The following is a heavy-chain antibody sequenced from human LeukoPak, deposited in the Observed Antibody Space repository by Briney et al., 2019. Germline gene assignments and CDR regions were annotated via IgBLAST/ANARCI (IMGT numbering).Heavy chain of an antibody. J-gene: IGHJ4*02. CDR2: ISGSGIST. CDR3: AKLTLLGYCSGGSCYDRRVFDY. Sequence: PGGSLRLSCAASGFTFSSYAMSWVRQAPGKGLEWVSAISGSGISTYYADSVKGRFTISRDNSKNTLYLQMNSLRAEDTAVYYCAKLTLLGYCSGGSCYDRRVFDYWGQGTLVTVSS. CDR1: GFTFSSYA. D-gene: IGHD2-15*01. V-gene: IGHV3-23*01.